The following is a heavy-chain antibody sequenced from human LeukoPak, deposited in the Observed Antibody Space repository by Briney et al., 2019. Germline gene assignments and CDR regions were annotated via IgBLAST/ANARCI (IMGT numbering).Heavy chain of an antibody. Sequence: SETLSLTCTVSGGSISSYYWSWIRQPPGKGLEWIGEINHSGSTNYNPSLKSRVTISVDTSKNQFSLKLSSVTAADTAVYYCARGTSEVRYFDWSYFGRYYYYYMDVWGKGTTVTVSS. D-gene: IGHD3-9*01. J-gene: IGHJ6*03. CDR1: GGSISSYY. CDR2: INHSGST. V-gene: IGHV4-34*01. CDR3: ARGTSEVRYFDWSYFGRYYYYYMDV.